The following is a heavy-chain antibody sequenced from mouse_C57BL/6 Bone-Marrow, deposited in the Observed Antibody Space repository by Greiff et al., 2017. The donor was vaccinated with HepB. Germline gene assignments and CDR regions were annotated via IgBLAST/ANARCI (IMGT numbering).Heavy chain of an antibody. CDR1: GYAFSSYW. CDR2: IYPGDGDT. Sequence: LQESGAELVKPGASVKISCKASGYAFSSYWMNWVKQRPGKGLEWIGQIYPGDGDTNYNGKFKGKATLTADKSSSTAYMQLSSLTSEDSAVYFCAKRGVATGYFDVWGTGTTVTVSS. V-gene: IGHV1-80*01. D-gene: IGHD1-1*01. J-gene: IGHJ1*03. CDR3: AKRGVATGYFDV.